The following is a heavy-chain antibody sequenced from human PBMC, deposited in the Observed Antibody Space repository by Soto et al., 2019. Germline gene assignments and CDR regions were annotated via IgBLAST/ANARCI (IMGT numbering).Heavy chain of an antibody. CDR2: ISSSSSYI. V-gene: IGHV3-21*01. D-gene: IGHD3-3*01. Sequence: GGSLRLSCAASGFSVSSYSMNWVRQAPGKGLEWVSSISSSSSYIYYADSVKGRFTISRDNAKNSLYLQMNSLRAEDTAVYYCARDKGVRWSAVFGAPGGMDVWGQGTTVTVSS. CDR1: GFSVSSYS. J-gene: IGHJ6*02. CDR3: ARDKGVRWSAVFGAPGGMDV.